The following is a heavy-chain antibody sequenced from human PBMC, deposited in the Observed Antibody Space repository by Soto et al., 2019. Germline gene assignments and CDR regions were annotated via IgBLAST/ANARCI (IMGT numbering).Heavy chain of an antibody. Sequence: QVQLVQSGAEVKKPGASVKVSCKASGYTFTSYGISWVRQAPGQGLEWMGWISAYNGNTNYAQKLQGRVTMTTDTSKRTAYMELRSLRSDDTAVYYCGRSSRAYYYYYMDVWGKGTTVTVSS. CDR3: GRSSRAYYYYYMDV. CDR1: GYTFTSYG. V-gene: IGHV1-18*01. CDR2: ISAYNGNT. J-gene: IGHJ6*03. D-gene: IGHD2-2*01.